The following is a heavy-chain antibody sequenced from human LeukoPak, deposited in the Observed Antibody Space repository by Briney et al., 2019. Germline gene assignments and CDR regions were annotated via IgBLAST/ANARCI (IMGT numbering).Heavy chain of an antibody. CDR3: ARSNWGSGWFDP. D-gene: IGHD7-27*01. Sequence: SETLSLTCTVSGGSISSYYWSWIRQPPGKGLEWIGYIYYSGSTNYNPSLKSRVTISVDTSKNQFSLKLSSATAADTAVYYCARSNWGSGWFDPWGQGTLVTVSS. J-gene: IGHJ5*02. CDR2: IYYSGST. CDR1: GGSISSYY. V-gene: IGHV4-59*01.